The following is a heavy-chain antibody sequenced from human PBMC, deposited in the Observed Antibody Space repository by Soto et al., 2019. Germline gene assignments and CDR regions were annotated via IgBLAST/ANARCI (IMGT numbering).Heavy chain of an antibody. CDR1: GFTFSSYG. D-gene: IGHD6-19*01. CDR2: ISYDGSNK. J-gene: IGHJ6*02. V-gene: IGHV3-30*03. CDR3: ARPLVAPVAGPYYYGMDV. Sequence: GGSLRLSCAASGFTFSSYGMHWVRQAPGKGLEWVAVISYDGSNKYYADSVKGRFTISRDNSKNTLYLQMNSLTAEDTAVYYCARPLVAPVAGPYYYGMDVWGQGTTVTVSS.